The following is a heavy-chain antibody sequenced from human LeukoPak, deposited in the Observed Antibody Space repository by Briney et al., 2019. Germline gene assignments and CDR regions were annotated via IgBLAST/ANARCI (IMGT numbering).Heavy chain of an antibody. CDR2: TDTRGGTT. D-gene: IGHD3-10*01. Sequence: GGSLRLSCEASGFTFSSFGIFWVRQAPGKGLEWVSSTDTRGGTTNYADSVKGRLTISTDNSKNTVFLQMNSLRAEDTAVYYCARVSFGGSRDYWGQGTLVTVSS. V-gene: IGHV3-23*01. J-gene: IGHJ4*02. CDR3: ARVSFGGSRDY. CDR1: GFTFSSFG.